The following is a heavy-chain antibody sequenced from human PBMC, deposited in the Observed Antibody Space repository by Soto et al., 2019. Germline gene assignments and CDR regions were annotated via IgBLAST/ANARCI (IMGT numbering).Heavy chain of an antibody. J-gene: IGHJ6*02. CDR3: ARDSGMIRGSYGVDV. CDR2: IYRSCAT. D-gene: IGHD3-10*01. Sequence: PGGSLRLSCAASGFTVTTNYMTWVRQAPGKGLEWVSVIYRSCATYYPDSVRGRFTASRDYSHNTLYLQMDSLRVEETAVYYCARDSGMIRGSYGVDVWGPGTTVTVSS. V-gene: IGHV3-53*01. CDR1: GFTVTTNY.